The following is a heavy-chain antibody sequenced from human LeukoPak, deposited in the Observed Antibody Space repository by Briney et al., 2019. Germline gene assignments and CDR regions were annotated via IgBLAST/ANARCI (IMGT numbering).Heavy chain of an antibody. Sequence: SETVSLTCTVSGASMTSYHWFWIRQPPGKGLEWIGHIFYTGSTTYNPSLKSRLTISIDTSKNQFSLRLTSVTAADTAMYYCARYGTTWYAIDSWGQGTLVTVSS. CDR3: ARYGTTWYAIDS. V-gene: IGHV4-59*08. D-gene: IGHD6-13*01. J-gene: IGHJ4*02. CDR2: IFYTGST. CDR1: GASMTSYH.